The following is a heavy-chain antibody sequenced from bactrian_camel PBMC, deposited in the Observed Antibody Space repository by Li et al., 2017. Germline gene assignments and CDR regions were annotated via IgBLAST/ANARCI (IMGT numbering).Heavy chain of an antibody. Sequence: HVQLVESGGHSVQAGGSLRLSCIAPGYTSIDFCVGFFRQAPGQGREGLAAIDRDGSENYADSVKGRFTISIDKSSDTVYLQMDSLKPEDTGLYFCKVGGASDYCQRTYWGQGTQVTVS. V-gene: IGHV3S6*01. CDR2: IDRDGSE. CDR3: KVGGASDYCQRTY. CDR1: GYTSIDFC. J-gene: IGHJ4*01. D-gene: IGHD3*01.